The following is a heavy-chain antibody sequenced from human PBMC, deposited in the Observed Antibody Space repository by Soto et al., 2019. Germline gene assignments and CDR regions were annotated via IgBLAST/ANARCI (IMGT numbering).Heavy chain of an antibody. J-gene: IGHJ4*02. V-gene: IGHV3-23*01. CDR1: GFIFSSYA. CDR2: ISGSGGTT. Sequence: EVQLLESGGGLVQPGGSQRLSCAASGFIFSSYAMSWVRQAPGKGLEWVSDISGSGGTTYYTDSVKGRFTISRDNSKNTLYLHLNSLRAEDTAIYYCARPRWGSSSELDYWGLGTLVTVSS. CDR3: ARPRWGSSSELDY. D-gene: IGHD6-13*01.